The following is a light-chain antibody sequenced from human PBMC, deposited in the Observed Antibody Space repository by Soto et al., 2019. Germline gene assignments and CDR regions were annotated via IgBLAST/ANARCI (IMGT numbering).Light chain of an antibody. CDR1: SSNIGAGYD. CDR3: QSSDSSLSGYVV. J-gene: IGLJ2*01. V-gene: IGLV1-40*01. Sequence: HSVLTQPPSVSGAPGQRVTISCTGSSSNIGAGYDVHWYQQLPGTAPKLLIYGNSNRPSGVPDRFSGSKSGTSASLAITGLQAEDEADYYCQSSDSSLSGYVVFGGGTKLTVL. CDR2: GNS.